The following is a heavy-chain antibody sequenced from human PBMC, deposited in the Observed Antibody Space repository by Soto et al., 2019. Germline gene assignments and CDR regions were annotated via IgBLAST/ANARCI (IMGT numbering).Heavy chain of an antibody. J-gene: IGHJ4*02. CDR2: INPNSGGT. Sequence: QVQLEQSGAEVKKPGASVKVSCKASGFTFTGHYIHWVRQAPGQGLEWMGWINPNSGGTSYAQKFQGRVTMTRDTSITTAYMELSRLSSDDTAVYYCAIEVWGRGGYYLDSWGQGTLVTVSS. CDR3: AIEVWGRGGYYLDS. CDR1: GFTFTGHY. D-gene: IGHD7-27*01. V-gene: IGHV1-2*02.